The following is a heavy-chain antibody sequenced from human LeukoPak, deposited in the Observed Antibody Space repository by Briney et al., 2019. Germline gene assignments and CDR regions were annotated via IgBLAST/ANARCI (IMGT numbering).Heavy chain of an antibody. J-gene: IGHJ4*02. CDR1: GDSVSSGNSY. V-gene: IGHV4-61*03. CDR3: ARVPRSQCSGGSCYLPD. Sequence: SETLSLTCTVSGDSVSSGNSYWSWIRQPPGQGLEWIGYIYYSGSTYYIPSLKSRVTISVDTSKNHFSLKLTSVTAADTAMYYCARVPRSQCSGGSCYLPDWGQGTLVTVSS. D-gene: IGHD2-15*01. CDR2: IYYSGST.